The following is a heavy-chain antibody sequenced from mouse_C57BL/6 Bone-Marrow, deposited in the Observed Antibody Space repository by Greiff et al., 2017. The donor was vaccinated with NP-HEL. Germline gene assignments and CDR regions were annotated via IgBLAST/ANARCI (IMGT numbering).Heavy chain of an antibody. CDR3: ARWLLRGYYAMDY. V-gene: IGHV1-81*01. CDR1: GYTFTSYG. D-gene: IGHD2-3*01. J-gene: IGHJ4*01. Sequence: VKLQQSGAELARPGASVKLSCKASGYTFTSYGISWVKQRTGQGLEWIGEIYPRSGNTYYNEKFKGKATLTADKSSSTAYMELRSLTSEDSAVYFGARWLLRGYYAMDYWGQGTSVTVSS. CDR2: IYPRSGNT.